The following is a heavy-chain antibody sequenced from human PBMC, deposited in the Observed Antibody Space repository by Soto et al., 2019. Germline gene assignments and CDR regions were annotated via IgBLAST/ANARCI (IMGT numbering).Heavy chain of an antibody. V-gene: IGHV3-33*08. D-gene: IGHD3-22*01. CDR3: ARDGSGYYDSSGFDI. CDR2: IWYDGSNK. J-gene: IGHJ3*02. Sequence: PGGSLRLSCAASGFTFSSYGMHWVRQAPGKGLEWVAVIWYDGSNKYYADSVKGRFTISRDNSKNTLYLQMNSLRAEDTAVYYCARDGSGYYDSSGFDIWGQGTMVTVSS. CDR1: GFTFSSYG.